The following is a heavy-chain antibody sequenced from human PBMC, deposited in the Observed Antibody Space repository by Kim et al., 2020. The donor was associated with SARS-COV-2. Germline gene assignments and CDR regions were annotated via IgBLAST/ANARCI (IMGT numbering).Heavy chain of an antibody. J-gene: IGHJ4*02. D-gene: IGHD6-13*01. CDR3: AKSASRSVWYPDY. Sequence: YSQAVQGRFTISRDNCKSTLYLQMNSLRAEDTAFYYCAKSASRSVWYPDYWGQGSLVTVSS. V-gene: IGHV3-23*01.